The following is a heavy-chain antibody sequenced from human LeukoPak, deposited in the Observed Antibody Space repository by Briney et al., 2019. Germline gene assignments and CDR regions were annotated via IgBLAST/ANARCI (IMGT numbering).Heavy chain of an antibody. CDR1: GFTVRSNY. Sequence: PGGSLRLSCAASGFTVRSNYMNWVRQAPGKGPEWVSVLYHDGSTYYADSVKGRFTISRDNSKNTLYLQMNSLRAEDTAVYYCAKDYYGSGSYLFDYWGQGTLVTVSS. J-gene: IGHJ4*02. V-gene: IGHV3-53*01. D-gene: IGHD3-10*01. CDR3: AKDYYGSGSYLFDY. CDR2: LYHDGST.